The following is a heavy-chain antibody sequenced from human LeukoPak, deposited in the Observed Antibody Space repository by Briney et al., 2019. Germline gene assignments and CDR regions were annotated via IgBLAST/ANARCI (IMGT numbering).Heavy chain of an antibody. J-gene: IGHJ3*01. CDR3: ARGGSSSWYGDAFDF. D-gene: IGHD6-13*01. CDR1: GDSFSDYY. CDR2: INHSGST. Sequence: AETLSLTCAVYGDSFSDYYWTWVRQPPGRGLEWVGEINHSGSTNYNPSLKSRVTMSVDTSKNQFSLKLSSVTAADTAVYFCARGGSSSWYGDAFDFWGQGTMATVSA. V-gene: IGHV4-34*01.